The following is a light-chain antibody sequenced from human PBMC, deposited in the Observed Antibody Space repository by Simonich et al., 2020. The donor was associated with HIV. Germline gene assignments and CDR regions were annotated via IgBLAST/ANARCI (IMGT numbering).Light chain of an antibody. J-gene: IGKJ1*01. CDR2: AAS. Sequence: DIQMTQSPSTLSASVGDRVTITGRASQSISSWLAWYQQKPGNAPKLLIYAASSLQSGVPSRFSGSGSGTDFTLTISSLQPEDFATYYCQQSYNTPQTFGQGTKVEIK. V-gene: IGKV1-5*01. CDR1: QSISSW. CDR3: QQSYNTPQT.